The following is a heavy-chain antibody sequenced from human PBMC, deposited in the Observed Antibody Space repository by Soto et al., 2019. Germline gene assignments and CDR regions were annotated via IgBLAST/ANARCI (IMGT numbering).Heavy chain of an antibody. J-gene: IGHJ4*02. Sequence: SKTLSLTCTVSGGSISSSSYYWGWIRQPPGKGLEWIGSIYYSGSTYYNPSLKSRVTISVDTSNNQFSLRLNSVTAADTAVYNCARQHYYDSSGYYTWNWGQGTLVTVSS. CDR2: IYYSGST. V-gene: IGHV4-39*01. CDR1: GGSISSSSYY. D-gene: IGHD3-22*01. CDR3: ARQHYYDSSGYYTWN.